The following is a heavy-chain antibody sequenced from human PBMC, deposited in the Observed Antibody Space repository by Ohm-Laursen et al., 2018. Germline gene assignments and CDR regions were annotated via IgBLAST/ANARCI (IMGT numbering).Heavy chain of an antibody. J-gene: IGHJ6*02. V-gene: IGHV3-23*01. D-gene: IGHD5-18*01. CDR3: ARDYSYGYGYYYYYGMDV. CDR1: GFTFSSYA. CDR2: ISGSGGST. Sequence: SLRLSCAASGFTFSSYAMSWVRQAPGKGLEWVSAISGSGGSTYYADSVKGRFTISRDNSKNTLYLQMNSLRAEDTAVYYCARDYSYGYGYYYYYGMDVWGQGTTVTVSS.